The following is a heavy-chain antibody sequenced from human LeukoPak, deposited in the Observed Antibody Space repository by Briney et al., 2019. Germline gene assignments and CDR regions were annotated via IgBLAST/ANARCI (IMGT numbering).Heavy chain of an antibody. CDR2: IYTSGST. V-gene: IGHV4-4*07. D-gene: IGHD2-2*01. Sequence: SETLSLTCTVSGGSISSYYWSWIRQPAGKGLEWIGRIYTSGSTNYNPSLKSRVTMSVDTSKNQFSLKLSSVTAAGTAVYYCARESLYCSSTSCYGAAYAYYYYYGMDVWGQGTTVTVSS. CDR1: GGSISSYY. CDR3: ARESLYCSSTSCYGAAYAYYYYYGMDV. J-gene: IGHJ6*02.